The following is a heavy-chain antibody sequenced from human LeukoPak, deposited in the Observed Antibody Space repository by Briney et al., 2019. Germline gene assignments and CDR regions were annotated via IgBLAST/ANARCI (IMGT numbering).Heavy chain of an antibody. CDR3: AKDSGFNYYGSGSYYNVGFDY. CDR1: GFTFDDYA. D-gene: IGHD3-10*01. Sequence: GGSLRLSCAASGFTFDDYAMHWVRQAPGKGLEWVSGISWNSGSIGYADSVKGRFTISRDNAKNSLYLQMNSLRAEDTALYYCAKDSGFNYYGSGSYYNVGFDYWGQGTLVTVSS. J-gene: IGHJ4*02. CDR2: ISWNSGSI. V-gene: IGHV3-9*01.